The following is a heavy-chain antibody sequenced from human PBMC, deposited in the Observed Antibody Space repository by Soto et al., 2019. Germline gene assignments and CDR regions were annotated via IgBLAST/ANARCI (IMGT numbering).Heavy chain of an antibody. CDR3: AKDRGGWGSYKSGRVAFDY. D-gene: IGHD3-10*01. Sequence: EVQLLESGGGLVQPGGSLRLSCAASGFTFSSYAMSWVRQAPGKGLEWVSAISGSGGSTYYADSVKGRFTISRDNSKNTLYLQMNSLRAEDTAVYYCAKDRGGWGSYKSGRVAFDYWGQGTLVTVSS. CDR1: GFTFSSYA. CDR2: ISGSGGST. J-gene: IGHJ4*02. V-gene: IGHV3-23*01.